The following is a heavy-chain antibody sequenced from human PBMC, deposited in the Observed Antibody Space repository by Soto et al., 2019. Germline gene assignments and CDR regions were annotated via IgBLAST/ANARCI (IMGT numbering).Heavy chain of an antibody. CDR2: ISYDGSNK. J-gene: IGHJ4*02. Sequence: QVQLVESGGGVVQPGRSLRLSCAASGFTFSSYGMHWVRQAPGKGLEWVAVISYDGSNKYYADSVKGRFTISRDNSKNTLYLQMNSLRAEDTAVYYCAKDAIWGSGEHSELDYWGQGTLVTVSS. D-gene: IGHD3-10*01. CDR3: AKDAIWGSGEHSELDY. V-gene: IGHV3-30*18. CDR1: GFTFSSYG.